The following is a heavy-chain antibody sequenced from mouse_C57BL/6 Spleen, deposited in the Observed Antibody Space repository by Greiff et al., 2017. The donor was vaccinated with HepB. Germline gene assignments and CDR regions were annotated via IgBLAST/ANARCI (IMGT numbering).Heavy chain of an antibody. V-gene: IGHV5-9-1*02. J-gene: IGHJ4*01. CDR3: TRDLTTVVATDAMDY. Sequence: EVQRVESGEGLVKPGGSLKLSCAASGFTFSSYAMSWVRQTPEKRLEWVAYISSGGDYIYYADTVKGRFTISRDNARNPLYLQMSSLKSEDTAMYYCTRDLTTVVATDAMDYWGQGTSVTVSS. D-gene: IGHD1-1*01. CDR1: GFTFSSYA. CDR2: ISSGGDYI.